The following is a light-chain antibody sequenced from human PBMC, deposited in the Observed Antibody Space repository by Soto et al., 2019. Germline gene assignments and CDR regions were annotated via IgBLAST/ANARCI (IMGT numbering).Light chain of an antibody. CDR1: SGDVGSYNL. Sequence: QSALTQPASVSGSPGQSITISCTGTSGDVGSYNLVSWYQQHPGKAPKLMIYEGSKRPSGVSNCFSGSKSGNTASLTISGLQAEDEADYYCCSYAGSSTSVVFGGGTKPNVL. J-gene: IGLJ2*01. CDR3: CSYAGSSTSVV. CDR2: EGS. V-gene: IGLV2-23*01.